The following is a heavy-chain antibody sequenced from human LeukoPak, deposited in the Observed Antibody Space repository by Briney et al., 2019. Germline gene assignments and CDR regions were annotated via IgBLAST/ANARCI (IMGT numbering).Heavy chain of an antibody. CDR3: ARGSLYCSSTSCYTDI. D-gene: IGHD2-2*02. Sequence: QSGGSLRLSCAASGFTFSDYYMSWIRQAPGKGLEWVSYISSSSSTIYYADSVKGRFTISRDNAKNSLYLQMNSLRAEDTAVYYCARGSLYCSSTSCYTDIWGQGTMVTVSS. J-gene: IGHJ3*02. V-gene: IGHV3-11*04. CDR2: ISSSSSTI. CDR1: GFTFSDYY.